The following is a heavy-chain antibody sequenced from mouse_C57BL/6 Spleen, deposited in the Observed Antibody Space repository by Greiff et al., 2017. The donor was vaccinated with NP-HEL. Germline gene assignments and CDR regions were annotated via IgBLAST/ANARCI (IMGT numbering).Heavy chain of an antibody. CDR2: IYPGGGGT. J-gene: IGHJ2*01. CDR3: ARTLGYPDY. Sequence: VQLKQPGAELVKPGASVKMSCKASGYTFTSYWISWVKQSPGQGLEWIGDIYPGGGGTNYNEKFKSKATLTVDRSSSTAYSQLSSLTSEDSAVDYGARTLGYPDYWGQGTTLTVSS. V-gene: IGHV1-55*01. D-gene: IGHD3-3*01. CDR1: GYTFTSYW.